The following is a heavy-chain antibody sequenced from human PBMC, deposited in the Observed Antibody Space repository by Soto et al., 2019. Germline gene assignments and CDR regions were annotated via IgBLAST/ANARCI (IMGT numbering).Heavy chain of an antibody. Sequence: PSETLSLTCTVSGDSINSGDYFWSWMRQPPGRGLEWIGYINNRGSTSYNPSLKSRVSISVDTSKNQFSLKLRSVTAADTAVYYCARGGLLAGFNWFDPWGQGTVVT. CDR1: GDSINSGDYF. D-gene: IGHD2-8*02. V-gene: IGHV4-30-4*01. J-gene: IGHJ5*02. CDR2: INNRGST. CDR3: ARGGLLAGFNWFDP.